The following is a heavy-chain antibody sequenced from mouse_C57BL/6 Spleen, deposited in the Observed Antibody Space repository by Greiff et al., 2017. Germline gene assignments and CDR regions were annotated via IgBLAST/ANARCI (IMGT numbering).Heavy chain of an antibody. Sequence: EVKLVESGAELVRPGASVKLSCTASGFNIKDDYMHWVKQRPEQGLEWIGWIDPENGDTEYASKFQGKATITADTSSNTAYLQLSSLTSEDTAVYYCTTGRSYYAMDYWGQGTSVTVSS. CDR2: IDPENGDT. CDR3: TTGRSYYAMDY. V-gene: IGHV14-4*01. J-gene: IGHJ4*01. CDR1: GFNIKDDY.